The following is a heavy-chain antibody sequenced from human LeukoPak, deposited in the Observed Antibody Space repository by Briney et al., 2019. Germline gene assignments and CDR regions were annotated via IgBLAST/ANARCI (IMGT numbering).Heavy chain of an antibody. Sequence: PGGSLRLSCAASGFTFSDYYMSWIRQAPGKGLEWVSYISSSGSTIYYADSVKGRFTISRDNAKNSLYLQVNSLRAEDTAVYYCARSPYYDILTGYYAFDYWGQGTLVTVSS. CDR3: ARSPYYDILTGYYAFDY. V-gene: IGHV3-11*01. D-gene: IGHD3-9*01. CDR2: ISSSGSTI. CDR1: GFTFSDYY. J-gene: IGHJ4*02.